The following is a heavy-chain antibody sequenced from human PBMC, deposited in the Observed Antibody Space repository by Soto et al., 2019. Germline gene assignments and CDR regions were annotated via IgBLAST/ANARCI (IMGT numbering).Heavy chain of an antibody. CDR3: AMYYGHGQDY. V-gene: IGHV4-59*01. D-gene: IGHD3-10*01. Sequence: QVQLHQSGPGLVKPSETLSLTCSVSGASITNYYWTWIRQSPGKGLEWIGYIYYGGPSNYNSSLKGRVTVSVDMSTNQCSLTLNSVTAADTAVYYCAMYYGHGQDYWGQGTLVTVSS. CDR2: IYYGGPS. J-gene: IGHJ4*02. CDR1: GASITNYY.